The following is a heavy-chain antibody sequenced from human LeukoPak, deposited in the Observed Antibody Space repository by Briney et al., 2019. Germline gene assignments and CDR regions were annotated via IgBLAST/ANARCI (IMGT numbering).Heavy chain of an antibody. Sequence: GSLRLSCAASGFTFSSYAMSWVRQAPGKGLEWVSAISGSGGSTYHADSVKGRFTISRDNSKNTLYLQMNSLRAEDTAVYYCAKERGWYSSGWNAFDYWGQGTLVTVSS. CDR1: GFTFSSYA. CDR3: AKERGWYSSGWNAFDY. D-gene: IGHD6-19*01. CDR2: ISGSGGST. J-gene: IGHJ4*02. V-gene: IGHV3-23*01.